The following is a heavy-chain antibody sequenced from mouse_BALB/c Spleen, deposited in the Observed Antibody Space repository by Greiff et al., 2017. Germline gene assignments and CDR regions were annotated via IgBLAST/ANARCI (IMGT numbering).Heavy chain of an antibody. J-gene: IGHJ4*01. CDR1: GFNIKDTY. D-gene: IGHD1-2*01. CDR3: ASLTTAYAMDY. Sequence: EVHLVESGAELVKPGASVKLSCTASGFNIKDTYMHWVKQRPEQGLEWIGRIDPANGNTKYDPKFQGKATITADTSSNTAYLQLSSLTSEDTAVYYCASLTTAYAMDYWGQGTSVTVSS. CDR2: IDPANGNT. V-gene: IGHV14-3*02.